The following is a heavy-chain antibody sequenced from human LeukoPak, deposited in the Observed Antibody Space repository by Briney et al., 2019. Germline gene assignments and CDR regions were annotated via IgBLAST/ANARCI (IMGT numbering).Heavy chain of an antibody. D-gene: IGHD3-16*01. V-gene: IGHV3-7*01. Sequence: GGSLRLSCAASGFTFSSYWMSWVRQAPGKGLEWVANIKQDGSEKYYVDSVKGRFTSSRDNAKNSLYLQINSLRAKDTAVYYCAREGFLGGAFDIWGQGTMVTVSS. CDR3: AREGFLGGAFDI. J-gene: IGHJ3*02. CDR2: IKQDGSEK. CDR1: GFTFSSYW.